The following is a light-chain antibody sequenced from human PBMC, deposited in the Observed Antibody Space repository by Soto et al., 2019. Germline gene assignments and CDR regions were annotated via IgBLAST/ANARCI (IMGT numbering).Light chain of an antibody. CDR3: SSYADIYTYV. J-gene: IGLJ1*01. V-gene: IGLV2-11*01. Sequence: QSVLTQPRSVSGSPGQSVAISCTGTSSDVGGYNYVSWYQQHPGKAPKLMIYDVSRRPSGVPDRFSGPKSGNTASLTISGLQSEDEADYYCSSYADIYTYVFGTGTKVTVL. CDR2: DVS. CDR1: SSDVGGYNY.